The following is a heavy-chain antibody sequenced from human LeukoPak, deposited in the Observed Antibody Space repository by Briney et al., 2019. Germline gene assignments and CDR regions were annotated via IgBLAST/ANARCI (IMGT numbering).Heavy chain of an antibody. J-gene: IGHJ6*02. CDR3: ASGKYDFWSCYYFSSDYYYGMDV. V-gene: IGHV1-69*04. Sequence: GASVNVSCKASGGTFSSYAISWVRQAPGQGLEWMGRIILILGMANYAQTFSGRVTFTAAKSTSTAYMELSSLRSEDMAVYYCASGKYDFWSCYYFSSDYYYGMDVWGQGTTVTVSS. CDR1: GGTFSSYA. D-gene: IGHD3-3*01. CDR2: IILILGMA.